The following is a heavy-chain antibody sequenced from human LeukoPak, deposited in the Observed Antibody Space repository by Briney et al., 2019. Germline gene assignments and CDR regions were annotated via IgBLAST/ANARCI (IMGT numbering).Heavy chain of an antibody. CDR3: ARGSLWFGELIAFDI. D-gene: IGHD3-10*01. CDR1: GFTFSSYW. CDR2: IKQDGSEK. V-gene: IGHV3-7*01. J-gene: IGHJ3*02. Sequence: GGSLRLSCAASGFTFSSYWMSWVRQAPGKGLEWVANIKQDGSEKYYVDSVKGRFTISRDNAKNSLYLQMNSLRAEDTAVYYCARGSLWFGELIAFDIWGQGTMVAVSS.